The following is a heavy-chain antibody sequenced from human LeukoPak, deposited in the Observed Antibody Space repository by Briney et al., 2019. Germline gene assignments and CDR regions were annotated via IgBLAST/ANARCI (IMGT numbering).Heavy chain of an antibody. D-gene: IGHD3-9*01. CDR2: MNPNSGNT. CDR3: ARGPPLRYFDWLFPMGSSYYFDY. J-gene: IGHJ4*02. Sequence: ASVKVSCKASGYTFTGYYMHWVRQAPGQGLEWMGWMNPNSGNTGYAQKFQGRATMTRNTSISTAYMELSSLRSEDTAVYYCARGPPLRYFDWLFPMGSSYYFDYWGQGTLVTVSS. CDR1: GYTFTGYY. V-gene: IGHV1-8*02.